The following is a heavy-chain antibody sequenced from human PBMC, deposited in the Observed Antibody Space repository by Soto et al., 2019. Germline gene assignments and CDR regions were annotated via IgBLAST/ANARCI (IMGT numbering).Heavy chain of an antibody. D-gene: IGHD3-22*01. CDR1: GFTFSSYG. CDR3: AKAVGITMIVDY. Sequence: GGSLRLSCAASGFTFSSYGMHWVRQAPGKGLEWVAVISCDGSNKYYADSVKGRFTISRDNSKNTLYLQMNSLRAEDTAVYYCAKAVGITMIVDYWGQGTLVTVSS. V-gene: IGHV3-30*18. J-gene: IGHJ4*02. CDR2: ISCDGSNK.